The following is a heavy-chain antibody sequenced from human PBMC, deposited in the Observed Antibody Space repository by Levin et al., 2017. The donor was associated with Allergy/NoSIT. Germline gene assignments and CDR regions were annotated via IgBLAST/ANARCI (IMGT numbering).Heavy chain of an antibody. D-gene: IGHD5-18*01. Sequence: GESLKISCEGSEYDFTTYWIAWVRQMPGKGLEWMGIIYPGDSDTRYSPSFLGQVTISVDKSISTAYLQWNSLKASDTAMYYCARGFSYDWHFDLWGRGTLVTVSS. CDR3: ARGFSYDWHFDL. CDR2: IYPGDSDT. J-gene: IGHJ2*01. CDR1: EYDFTTYW. V-gene: IGHV5-51*01.